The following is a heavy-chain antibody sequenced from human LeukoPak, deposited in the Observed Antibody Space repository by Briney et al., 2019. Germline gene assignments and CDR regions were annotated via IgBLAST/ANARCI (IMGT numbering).Heavy chain of an antibody. J-gene: IGHJ3*02. V-gene: IGHV3-21*01. D-gene: IGHD6-19*01. CDR2: ISSSSSYI. Sequence: PGGSLRLSCAASGFTFSSYSMNWVRRAPGKGLEWVSSISSSSSYIYYADSVKGRFTISRDNAKNSLYLQMNSLRAEDTAVYYCARSPSIRYSSGWIWAFDIWGQGTMVTVSS. CDR1: GFTFSSYS. CDR3: ARSPSIRYSSGWIWAFDI.